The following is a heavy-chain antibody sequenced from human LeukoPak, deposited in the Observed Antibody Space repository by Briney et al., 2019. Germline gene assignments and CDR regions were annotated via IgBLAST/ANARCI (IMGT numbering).Heavy chain of an antibody. J-gene: IGHJ3*02. CDR2: IYYSGST. CDR1: GGSISSSSYY. CDR3: SITPELSGVNDAFHI. V-gene: IGHV4-39*01. D-gene: IGHD1-26*01. Sequence: KPSETLSLTCTVSGGSISSSSYYWGWIRQPPGKGLEWIGSIYYSGSTYYNPSLKSRVTISVDTSKNQFSLKLSSVTAADTAVYYCSITPELSGVNDAFHIWGQGTMVTVSS.